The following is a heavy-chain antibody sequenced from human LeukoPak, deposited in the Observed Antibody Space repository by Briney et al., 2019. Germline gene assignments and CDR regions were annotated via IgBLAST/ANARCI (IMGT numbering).Heavy chain of an antibody. CDR2: IIPILGIA. Sequence: ASVKVSCKASGGTFSSYAISWVRQAPGQGLEWMGRIIPILGIANYAQKFQGRVTITADKSTSTAYMELSSLRSEDTAVYYCARDGYSSGWPNWGQGTLVTVSS. D-gene: IGHD6-19*01. V-gene: IGHV1-69*04. J-gene: IGHJ4*02. CDR1: GGTFSSYA. CDR3: ARDGYSSGWPN.